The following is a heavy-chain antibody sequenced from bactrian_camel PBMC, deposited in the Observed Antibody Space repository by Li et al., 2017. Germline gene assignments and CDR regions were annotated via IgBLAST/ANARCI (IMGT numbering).Heavy chain of an antibody. V-gene: IGHV3S53*01. CDR3: AARDATLCVNAPRDYNY. CDR2: IDHAGRT. Sequence: HVQLVESGGGSVQAGQSLRLSCVAVGYRVSVSCMAWFRQAPGNKRERVASIDHAGRTTYGDFVKGRFTVSKEDANYTLYLKMNSLKPEDTAMYYCAARDATLCVNAPRDYNYWSQGTQVTVS. CDR1: GYRVSVSC. J-gene: IGHJ4*01. D-gene: IGHD1*01.